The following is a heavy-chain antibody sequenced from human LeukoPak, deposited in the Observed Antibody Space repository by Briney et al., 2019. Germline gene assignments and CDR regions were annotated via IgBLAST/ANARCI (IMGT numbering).Heavy chain of an antibody. CDR2: ISGSGGST. V-gene: IGHV3-23*01. D-gene: IGHD2-15*01. Sequence: RGSLRLSCAASGFTFSSYAMSWVRQAPGKGLEWVSAISGSGGSTYYADSVKGRFTISRDNSKNTLYLQMNSLRAEDTAVYYCAKDRAPVVVVAAKHFYYYYYGMDVWGQGTTVTVSS. CDR1: GFTFSSYA. J-gene: IGHJ6*02. CDR3: AKDRAPVVVVAAKHFYYYYYGMDV.